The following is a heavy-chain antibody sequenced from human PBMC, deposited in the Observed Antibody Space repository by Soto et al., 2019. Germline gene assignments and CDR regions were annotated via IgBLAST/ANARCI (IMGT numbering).Heavy chain of an antibody. V-gene: IGHV3-64*04. CDR2: ISGSGGST. D-gene: IGHD3-22*01. J-gene: IGHJ6*02. CDR1: GFTFSSYA. CDR3: ARASSGYYGYGMDV. Sequence: GSLRLSCAASGFTFSSYAMHWVRQAPGKGLEYVSAISGSGGSTYYADSVKGRFTISRDNSKNTLYLQMNSLRAEDTAVYYCARASSGYYGYGMDVWGQGTTVTVSS.